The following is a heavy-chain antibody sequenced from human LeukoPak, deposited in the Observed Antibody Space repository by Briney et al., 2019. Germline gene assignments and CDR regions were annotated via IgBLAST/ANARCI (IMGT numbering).Heavy chain of an antibody. CDR1: GFTFSSYA. J-gene: IGHJ6*02. CDR3: ARCYGSGSYYYYYYGMDV. CDR2: ISYVGSNK. D-gene: IGHD3-10*01. Sequence: GGSLRPSCAASGFTFSSYAMHWVRQAPGKGLEWVAVISYVGSNKYYADSVKGRFTISRDNSKNTLYLQMNSLRAEDTAVYYCARCYGSGSYYYYYYGMDVWGQGTTVTVSS. V-gene: IGHV3-30-3*01.